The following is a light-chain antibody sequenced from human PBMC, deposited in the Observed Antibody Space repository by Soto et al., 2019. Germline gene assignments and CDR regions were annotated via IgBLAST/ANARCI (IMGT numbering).Light chain of an antibody. Sequence: QSVLTQPPSASGSPGQSVTISCTGTTNDVGGYNFVSWYQQHPGKAPKLMIFEVSKRPSGVPDRFSGSKSGSTASLTVSGLQAEDEADYYCSSYAGNNIYYVFGTGTQLTVL. CDR2: EVS. CDR3: SSYAGNNIYYV. CDR1: TNDVGGYNF. J-gene: IGLJ1*01. V-gene: IGLV2-8*01.